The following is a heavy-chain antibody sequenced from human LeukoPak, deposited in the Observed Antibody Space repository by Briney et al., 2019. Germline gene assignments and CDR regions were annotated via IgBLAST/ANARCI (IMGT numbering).Heavy chain of an antibody. CDR1: GGSFSAYY. J-gene: IGHJ5*02. CDR3: ARGRGARSSRWYNWFDP. CDR2: INHSGST. Sequence: SETLSLTCAVYGGSFSAYYWSWIRQPPGKGLEWIGEINHSGSTNYNPSLKSRVTISIDTSKNQFSLEMSSVTAADTAVYYCARGRGARSSRWYNWFDPWGQGTMVTVSS. V-gene: IGHV4-34*01. D-gene: IGHD6-13*01.